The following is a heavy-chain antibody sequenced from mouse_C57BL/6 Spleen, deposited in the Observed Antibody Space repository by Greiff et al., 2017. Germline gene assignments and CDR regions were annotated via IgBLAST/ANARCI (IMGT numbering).Heavy chain of an antibody. J-gene: IGHJ4*01. D-gene: IGHD1-1*01. CDR1: GYTFTSYG. CDR2: IYPRSGNT. V-gene: IGHV1-81*01. CDR3: ARSTTVGAYYYAMDY. Sequence: QVQLKESGAELARPGASVKLSCKASGYTFTSYGISWVKQRTGQGLEWIGEIYPRSGNTYYNEKFKGKATLTADKSSSTAYMELRSLTSEDSAVYFCARSTTVGAYYYAMDYWGQGTSVTVSS.